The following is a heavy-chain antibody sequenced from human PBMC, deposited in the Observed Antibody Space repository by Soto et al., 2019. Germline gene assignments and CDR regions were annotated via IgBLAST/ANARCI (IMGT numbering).Heavy chain of an antibody. CDR2: MYTSGST. V-gene: IGHV4-4*07. CDR3: ARELVVVAATGGTYYYGMDV. J-gene: IGHJ6*02. Sequence: SETLSLTCTVSGGSISNYYWTWIRQPAGKGLEWSGRMYTSGSTNYNPSLKSRVTISVDTSKNQFSLKLSSVTAADTAVYYCARELVVVAATGGTYYYGMDVWGQGTTVTVSS. CDR1: GGSISNYY. D-gene: IGHD2-15*01.